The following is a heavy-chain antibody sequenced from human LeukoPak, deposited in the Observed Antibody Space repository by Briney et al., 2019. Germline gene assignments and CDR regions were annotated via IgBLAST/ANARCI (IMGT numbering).Heavy chain of an antibody. CDR3: ARDAPGNTALDY. CDR2: ISGSGGST. V-gene: IGHV3-23*01. J-gene: IGHJ4*02. CDR1: GFTFSSYA. D-gene: IGHD5-18*01. Sequence: GGSLRLSCAASGFTFSSYAMSWVRQAPGKGLEWVSGISGSGGSTHYADSVKGRFTISRDNAKNTLYLQMNSLRAEDTAVYYCARDAPGNTALDYWGQGTLVTVSS.